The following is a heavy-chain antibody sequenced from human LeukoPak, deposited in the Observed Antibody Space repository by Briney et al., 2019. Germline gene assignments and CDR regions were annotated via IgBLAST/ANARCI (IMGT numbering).Heavy chain of an antibody. CDR1: EFTVNSNF. CDR3: ARSFTIVGVVIKTLPGDV. D-gene: IGHD3-3*01. CDR2: MNSDGSP. J-gene: IGHJ6*04. V-gene: IGHV3-53*01. Sequence: GGPLRLSCATSEFTVNSNFMSWVRQAPGKGLEWVSGMNSDGSPFYADSVKGRFTIYRDNSKNTLYLQMNSLRAEDPAVYYCARSFTIVGVVIKTLPGDVWGKGTTVTVSS.